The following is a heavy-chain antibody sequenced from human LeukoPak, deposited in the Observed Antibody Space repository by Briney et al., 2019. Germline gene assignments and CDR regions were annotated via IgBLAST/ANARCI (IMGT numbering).Heavy chain of an antibody. CDR2: IYWDDDK. V-gene: IGHV2-5*02. CDR1: GLSLNTAGVG. D-gene: IGHD3-10*01. CDR3: AKAGYGSGSYLRYYYYGMDV. Sequence: SGPTLVNPTQTLTLTCALSGLSLNTAGVGVGWIRQPPGKALEWLALIYWDDDKRYNPSLKTRLTITKDTSKNQVVLTVTNMDPVDTATYYCAKAGYGSGSYLRYYYYGMDVWGQGTTVTVSS. J-gene: IGHJ6*02.